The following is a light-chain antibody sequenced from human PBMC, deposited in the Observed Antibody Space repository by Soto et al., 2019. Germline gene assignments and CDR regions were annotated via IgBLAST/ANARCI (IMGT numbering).Light chain of an antibody. CDR3: SSYTSSSTPYV. CDR2: EVS. V-gene: IGLV2-14*01. CDR1: SSDVGGYNY. Sequence: QSVLTQPPSASGSPGHSVAISCTGTSSDVGGYNYVSWYQQHPGKAPKLMIYEVSNRPSGVSNRFSGSKSGNTASLTISGLQAEDEADYYCSSYTSSSTPYVFGTGTKVTVL. J-gene: IGLJ1*01.